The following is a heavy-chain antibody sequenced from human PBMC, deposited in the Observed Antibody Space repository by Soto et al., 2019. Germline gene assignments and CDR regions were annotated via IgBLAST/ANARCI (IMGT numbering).Heavy chain of an antibody. J-gene: IGHJ4*02. CDR1: GFTFSSYG. CDR3: ARDTDYGSGSYYNSSPFDY. D-gene: IGHD3-10*01. Sequence: QVQLVESGGGVVQPGRSLRLSCAASGFTFSSYGMHWVRQAPGKGLEWVAVISYDGSNKYYADSVKGRFTISRDNSKNTLYLQMNSLRAEDKAVYYCARDTDYGSGSYYNSSPFDYWGQGTLVTVSS. V-gene: IGHV3-30*03. CDR2: ISYDGSNK.